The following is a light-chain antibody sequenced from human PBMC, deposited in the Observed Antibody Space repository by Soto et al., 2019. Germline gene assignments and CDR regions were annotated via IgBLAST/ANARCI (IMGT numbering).Light chain of an antibody. J-gene: IGKJ4*01. CDR2: DAS. CDR1: DDIINS. V-gene: IGKV1-33*01. Sequence: DIQMTQSPSTLSGSVGDRVTITCRASDDIINSLNWYQQKPGKAPKLLIHDASILQTGVPSRFSGSGSGTDFTFTITSLQPEDIATYYCQQYDILPITFGGGTKVDIK. CDR3: QQYDILPIT.